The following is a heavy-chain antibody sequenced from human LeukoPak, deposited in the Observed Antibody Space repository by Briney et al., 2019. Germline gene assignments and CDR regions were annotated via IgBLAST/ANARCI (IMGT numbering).Heavy chain of an antibody. D-gene: IGHD3-10*01. J-gene: IGHJ6*02. CDR1: GYTFTSYY. CDR2: ISAYNGNT. Sequence: GASVRVSCKASGYTFTSYYMHWVRQAPGQGLEWMGWISAYNGNTNYAQKLQGRVTMTTDTSTSTAYMELRSLRSDDTAVYYCARDQRYGLYGMDVWGQGTTVTVSS. V-gene: IGHV1-18*04. CDR3: ARDQRYGLYGMDV.